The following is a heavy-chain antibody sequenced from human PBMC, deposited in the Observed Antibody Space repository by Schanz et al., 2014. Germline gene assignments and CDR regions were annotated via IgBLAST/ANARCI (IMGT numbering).Heavy chain of an antibody. CDR1: GYSFTNYG. J-gene: IGHJ4*02. D-gene: IGHD1-26*01. V-gene: IGHV1-18*04. Sequence: QVQLVQSGSELKKPGASVKVSCKTFGYSFTNYGISWVRQAPGQGLEWMGWITAYNGNTNFAQKFQGRVTMTTDTSTSTVYMELRSLTSDDSAVYYCARDRDQWDGNYLDYWGQGTLVTVSS. CDR3: ARDRDQWDGNYLDY. CDR2: ITAYNGNT.